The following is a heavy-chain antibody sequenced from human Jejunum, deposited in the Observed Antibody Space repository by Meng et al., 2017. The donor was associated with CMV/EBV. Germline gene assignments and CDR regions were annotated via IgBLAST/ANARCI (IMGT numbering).Heavy chain of an antibody. CDR3: ARVSYDFWSDYYIDY. Sequence: FTLSSYWMQWVSQAPGKGLVWVSRINRDGTITTYADSVKGRFTISRDNAKNTVYLQMNSLRAEDTAVYYCARVSYDFWSDYYIDYWGQGTLVTVSS. J-gene: IGHJ4*02. CDR1: FTLSSYW. V-gene: IGHV3-74*01. D-gene: IGHD3-3*01. CDR2: INRDGTIT.